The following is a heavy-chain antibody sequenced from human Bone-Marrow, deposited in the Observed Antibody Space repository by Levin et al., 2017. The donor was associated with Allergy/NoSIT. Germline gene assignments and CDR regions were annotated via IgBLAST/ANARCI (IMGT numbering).Heavy chain of an antibody. CDR1: GGSFSGYY. D-gene: IGHD6-19*01. J-gene: IGHJ4*02. V-gene: IGHV4-34*01. Sequence: SETLSLTCAVYGGSFSGYYWSWIRQPPGKGLEWIGEINHSGSTNYNPSLKSRVTISVDTSKNQFSLKLSSVTAADTAVYYCARGPAGLRYSSGWYRDGIDYWGQGTLVTVSS. CDR2: INHSGST. CDR3: ARGPAGLRYSSGWYRDGIDY.